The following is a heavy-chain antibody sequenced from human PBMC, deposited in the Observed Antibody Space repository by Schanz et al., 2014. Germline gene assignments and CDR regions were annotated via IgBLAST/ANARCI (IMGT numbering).Heavy chain of an antibody. CDR3: ARESKWGQWYFDL. Sequence: QVQLVESGGGVVQPGRSLTLSCAASGFPFSSHGMHWVRQAPAKGLEWVAVVGDTGTTKFYADSVKGRLTVSRDNSENTALLELNSLRSEDTAPYYCARESKWGQWYFDLWGRGSLVTVSS. V-gene: IGHV3-30*03. CDR1: GFPFSSHG. CDR2: VGDTGTTK. D-gene: IGHD1-26*01. J-gene: IGHJ2*01.